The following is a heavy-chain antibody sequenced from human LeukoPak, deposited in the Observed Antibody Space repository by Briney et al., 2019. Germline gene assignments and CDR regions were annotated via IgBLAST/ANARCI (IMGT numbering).Heavy chain of an antibody. Sequence: SETLSLTCTVSGGSISSSSYSWGWIRQPPGKGLEWIGSIYYSGSTYYNPSLKSRVTISVDTSKNQFSLKLSSVTAADTAVYYCARQGSSGLYFDYWGQGTLVTVSS. CDR3: ARQGSSGLYFDY. J-gene: IGHJ4*02. V-gene: IGHV4-39*01. D-gene: IGHD3-22*01. CDR1: GGSISSSSYS. CDR2: IYYSGST.